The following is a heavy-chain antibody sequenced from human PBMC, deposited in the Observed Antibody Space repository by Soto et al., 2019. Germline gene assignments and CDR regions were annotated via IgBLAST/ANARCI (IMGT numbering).Heavy chain of an antibody. CDR3: AKDALEWLPFSKYFDY. J-gene: IGHJ4*02. Sequence: GGSLRLSCAASGFTFSSYAMSWVRQAPGKGLEWVSAISGSGGSTYYADSVKGRFTISRDNSKNTLYLQMNSLRAEDTAVYYCAKDALEWLPFSKYFDYWGQGALVTVSS. CDR2: ISGSGGST. CDR1: GFTFSSYA. D-gene: IGHD3-3*01. V-gene: IGHV3-23*01.